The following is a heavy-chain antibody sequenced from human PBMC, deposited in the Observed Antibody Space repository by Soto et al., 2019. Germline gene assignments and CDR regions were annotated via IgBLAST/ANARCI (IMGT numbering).Heavy chain of an antibody. CDR3: ARHYYYSSAHSPKRVIYYFDY. J-gene: IGHJ4*02. CDR1: GGSISSSSYY. V-gene: IGHV4-39*01. CDR2: IYYSGRT. Sequence: SETLSLTCTVSGGSISSSSYYWGWIRQPPGKGLEWIGSIYYSGRTYYNPSLKRRVTISDDTSKNQFSLKLSPVTAAETAVYYYARHYYYSSAHSPKRVIYYFDYWGQGTLVTVSS. D-gene: IGHD3-22*01.